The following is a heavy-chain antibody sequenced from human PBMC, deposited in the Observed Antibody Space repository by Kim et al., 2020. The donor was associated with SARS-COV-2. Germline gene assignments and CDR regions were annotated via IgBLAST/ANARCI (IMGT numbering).Heavy chain of an antibody. CDR3: ARVAYYYDSSGWGDGMDV. J-gene: IGHJ6*02. V-gene: IGHV3-48*02. CDR1: GFTFSSYS. Sequence: GGSLRLSCAASGFTFSSYSMNWVRQAPGKGLEWVSYISSGSSTIYYADSVKGRFTISRDNAKNSLYLQMNSLRDEDTAVYYCARVAYYYDSSGWGDGMDVWGQGTTVTVSS. CDR2: ISSGSSTI. D-gene: IGHD3-22*01.